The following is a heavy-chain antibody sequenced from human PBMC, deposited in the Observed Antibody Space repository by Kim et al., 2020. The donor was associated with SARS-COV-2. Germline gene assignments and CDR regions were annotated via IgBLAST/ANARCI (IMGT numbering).Heavy chain of an antibody. D-gene: IGHD3-10*01. CDR3: ARRLSNTSGWGSHYCDL. Sequence: SETLSLTCAVYGGSFSGYYWSWIRQPPGKGLEWIGEINHSGRTNYNPSLKSRVTISVDTSKNQFSLKLTSVTAAGAAVYFCARRLSNTSGWGSHYCDLWG. CDR2: INHSGRT. CDR1: GGSFSGYY. J-gene: IGHJ2*01. V-gene: IGHV4-34*01.